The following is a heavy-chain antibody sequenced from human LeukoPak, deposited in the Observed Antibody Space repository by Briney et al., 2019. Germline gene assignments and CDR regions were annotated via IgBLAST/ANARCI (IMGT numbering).Heavy chain of an antibody. CDR1: GFTFSSYE. CDR2: ISSSGSTI. CDR3: ARILTVTPDFDY. J-gene: IGHJ4*02. D-gene: IGHD4-17*01. Sequence: PGGSLRLSCAASGFTFSSYEMNWVRQAPGKGLEWVSYISSSGSTIYYADSVKGRFTISRDNAKNSLYLQMNSLRAEDTAVYYCARILTVTPDFDYWGQGTLVTVSS. V-gene: IGHV3-48*03.